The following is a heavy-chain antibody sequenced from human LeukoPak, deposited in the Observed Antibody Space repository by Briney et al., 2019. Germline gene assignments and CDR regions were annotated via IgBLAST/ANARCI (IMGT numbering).Heavy chain of an antibody. D-gene: IGHD3-10*01. CDR3: ARETNPLGSGSRYDY. CDR2: IKQDGSEK. J-gene: IGHJ4*02. CDR1: GFTFSSYW. V-gene: IGHV3-7*01. Sequence: GGSLRLSCAASGFTFSSYWMSWVRQAPGKGLEWVANIKQDGSEKYYVDSVKGRFTISRDNAKNSLYLQMNSLRAEDTAVYYCARETNPLGSGSRYDYWGQGTLVTVSS.